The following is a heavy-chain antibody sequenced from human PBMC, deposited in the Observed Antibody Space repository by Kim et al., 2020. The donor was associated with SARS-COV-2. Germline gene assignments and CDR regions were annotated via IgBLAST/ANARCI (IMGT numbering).Heavy chain of an antibody. CDR1: GGSISSGGYY. V-gene: IGHV4-31*03. D-gene: IGHD2-15*01. Sequence: SETLSLTCTVSGGSISSGGYYWSWIRQHPGKGLEWIGYIYYSGSTYYNPSLKSRVTISVDTSKNQFSLKLSSVTAADTAVYYCARQPEYCSGGSCYPTQIDYWGRGTLVTVSS. J-gene: IGHJ4*02. CDR3: ARQPEYCSGGSCYPTQIDY. CDR2: IYYSGST.